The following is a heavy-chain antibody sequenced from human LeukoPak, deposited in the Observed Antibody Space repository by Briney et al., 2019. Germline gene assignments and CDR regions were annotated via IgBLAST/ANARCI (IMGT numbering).Heavy chain of an antibody. V-gene: IGHV3-43*02. D-gene: IGHD2-2*03. CDR2: ISGDGGST. CDR3: AKGLDIVVVPAANSAPAQGMDV. J-gene: IGHJ6*02. Sequence: GGSLRLSCTVSGFTFDDYAMHWVRQAPGKGLEWVSLISGDGGSTYYADSVKGRFTISRDKSKNSLYLQMSSLRTEDTALYYCAKGLDIVVVPAANSAPAQGMDVWGQGTTVTVSS. CDR1: GFTFDDYA.